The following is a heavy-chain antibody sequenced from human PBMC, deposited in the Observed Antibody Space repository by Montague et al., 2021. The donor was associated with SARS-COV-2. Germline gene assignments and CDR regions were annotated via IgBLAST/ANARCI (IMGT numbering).Heavy chain of an antibody. J-gene: IGHJ4*02. CDR1: GGSISSSSYY. Sequence: SETLSLTCTVSGGSISSSSYYWGWIRHPTGKGLEWIVSIYYSGSTYYNPSLKIRVTISVDTSKNQFSLKLISVTAADTAVYYCARHGNNSIDMIGGFIGYFDSWGQGTLVTVSS. CDR3: ARHGNNSIDMIGGFIGYFDS. CDR2: IYYSGST. D-gene: IGHD3-22*01. V-gene: IGHV4-39*01.